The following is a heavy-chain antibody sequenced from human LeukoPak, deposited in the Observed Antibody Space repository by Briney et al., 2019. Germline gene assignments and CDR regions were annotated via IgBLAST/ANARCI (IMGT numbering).Heavy chain of an antibody. D-gene: IGHD5-12*01. J-gene: IGHJ4*02. CDR1: GGTFSSYA. V-gene: IGHV1-69*04. Sequence: ASVKVSCKASGGTFSSYAISWVRQAPGQGLEWMGRIIPILGIANYAQKFQGRVTITADKSTSTAYMELSSLRSEDTAVYYCARSPHIVATRQYYFDYWGQGTLVTVSS. CDR3: ARSPHIVATRQYYFDY. CDR2: IIPILGIA.